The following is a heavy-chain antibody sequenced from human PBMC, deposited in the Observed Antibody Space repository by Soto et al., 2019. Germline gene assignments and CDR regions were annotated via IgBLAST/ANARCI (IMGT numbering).Heavy chain of an antibody. V-gene: IGHV2-5*02. J-gene: IGHJ4*02. D-gene: IGHD1-26*01. Sequence: SGATLVNPTQTLTLTCTFSWFSLSRSGVDLGWIRQPPGKALEWLALIYWDDDKRYSPSLNSRLTITNDTAKNQVVLTMTNMDPVDTATYYCAQSSNIVGATEFDSWGQGTLVTVSS. CDR3: AQSSNIVGATEFDS. CDR2: IYWDDDK. CDR1: WFSLSRSGVD.